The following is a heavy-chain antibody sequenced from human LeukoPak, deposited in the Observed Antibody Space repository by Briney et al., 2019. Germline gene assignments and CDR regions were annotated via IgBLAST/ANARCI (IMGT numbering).Heavy chain of an antibody. CDR1: GFTFSGYA. V-gene: IGHV3-23*01. CDR2: ISGSGGST. D-gene: IGHD3-22*01. Sequence: PGGSLRLSCAASGFTFSGYAMSWVRQAPGKGLEWVSSISGSGGSTYYADSVKGRFTISRDNSKNTLYLQMNSLRGEDTAVYYCAKDSSGYYRPFDYWGQGTLVTVSS. CDR3: AKDSSGYYRPFDY. J-gene: IGHJ4*02.